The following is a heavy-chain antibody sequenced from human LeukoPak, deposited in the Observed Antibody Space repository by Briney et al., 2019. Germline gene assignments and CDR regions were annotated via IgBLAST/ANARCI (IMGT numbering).Heavy chain of an antibody. CDR2: INPNSGGT. CDR1: GYTFTGYY. Sequence: GASVKVSCKASGYTFTGYYMHWVRQAPGQGLEWMGWINPNSGGTNYAQKFQGRVTMTRDTSISTAYMELSRLRSGDTAVYYCARLCSSTSCYWDNWFDPWGQGTLVTVTA. J-gene: IGHJ5*02. V-gene: IGHV1-2*02. D-gene: IGHD2-2*01. CDR3: ARLCSSTSCYWDNWFDP.